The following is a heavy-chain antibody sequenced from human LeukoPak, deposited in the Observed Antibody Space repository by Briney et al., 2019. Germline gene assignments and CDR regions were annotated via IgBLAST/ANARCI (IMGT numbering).Heavy chain of an antibody. V-gene: IGHV3-23*01. CDR3: AKDLHWGLDY. D-gene: IGHD3-16*01. Sequence: GGSLRLTCVASGFSFSTYGMSWVRQAPGKGLEWLSAIDGNGAKTFYADSGKGRFTISRDNSANTLYLQMNSLRGEDTALYYCAKDLHWGLDYWGQGALVTVSS. CDR2: IDGNGAKT. J-gene: IGHJ4*02. CDR1: GFSFSTYG.